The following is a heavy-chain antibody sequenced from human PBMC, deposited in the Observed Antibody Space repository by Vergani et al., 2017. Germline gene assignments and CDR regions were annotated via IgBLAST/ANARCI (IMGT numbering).Heavy chain of an antibody. CDR2: IKSTFDRGTT. J-gene: IGHJ4*02. D-gene: IGHD2-2*01. V-gene: IGHV3-15*07. CDR1: GFSFRNAW. Sequence: EVQLVESGGGIVKPGGSLRLSCVASGFSFRNAWMNWVRRTPGKGLEWVGRIKSTFDRGTTDYAAAVKGRFTISRDDSKNTLFLQMNGLKTEDIGVYYCARGLLQCSSTSCYYYWGQGTLVTVSS. CDR3: ARGLLQCSSTSCYYY.